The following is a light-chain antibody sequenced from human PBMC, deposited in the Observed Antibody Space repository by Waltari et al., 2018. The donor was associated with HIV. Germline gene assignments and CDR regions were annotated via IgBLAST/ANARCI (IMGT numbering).Light chain of an antibody. CDR3: QTWGTGIRV. CDR2: LNSDGSH. Sequence: QVVLTQSPSASASLGASVKLTCTLSSGHSNYATAWHLLQPGKGPRYLMTLNSDGSHTKGDGIPDRFSGSSSGAERYLTISSRQSEDEADYYCQTWGTGIRVFGGGTKLTVL. J-gene: IGLJ3*02. V-gene: IGLV4-69*01. CDR1: SGHSNYA.